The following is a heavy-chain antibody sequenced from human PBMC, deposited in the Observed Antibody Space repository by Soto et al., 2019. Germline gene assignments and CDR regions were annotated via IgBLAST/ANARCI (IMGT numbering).Heavy chain of an antibody. CDR1: GFTFSSYA. CDR2: ISDSGGSL. D-gene: IGHD3-10*01. Sequence: PGGSLRLSCAASGFTFSSYAMSWVRQAPGKGLEWVSAISDSGGSLYYADSVKGRFTISRDNSRDTLYLQMNSLRAEETAVYYCAKDKGVGTNYYGPGRYSKAPSYFDYWGQGTLVTVYS. J-gene: IGHJ4*02. CDR3: AKDKGVGTNYYGPGRYSKAPSYFDY. V-gene: IGHV3-23*01.